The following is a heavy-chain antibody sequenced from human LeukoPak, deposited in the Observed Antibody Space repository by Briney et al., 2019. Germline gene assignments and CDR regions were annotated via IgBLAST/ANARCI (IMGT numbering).Heavy chain of an antibody. CDR3: ARSCGGDCWPSHYYYYGMDV. J-gene: IGHJ6*04. D-gene: IGHD2-21*02. CDR1: GFAFSSYG. V-gene: IGHV3-33*01. CDR2: IWYDGSNK. Sequence: PGGSLRLSCAASGFAFSSYGMHWVRQAPGKGLERVAVIWYDGSNKYYADSVKGRFTISRDNSKNTLYLSMNSLRAEDTAVYYCARSCGGDCWPSHYYYYGMDVWGKGTTVTVSS.